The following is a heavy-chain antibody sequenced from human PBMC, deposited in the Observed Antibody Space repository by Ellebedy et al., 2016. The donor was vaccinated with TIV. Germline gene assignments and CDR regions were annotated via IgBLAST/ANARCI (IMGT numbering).Heavy chain of an antibody. CDR1: GFTFSSYS. J-gene: IGHJ6*02. CDR2: ISSSSSYI. D-gene: IGHD2-8*02. V-gene: IGHV3-21*04. CDR3: AKDMDPRWWYYYGMDV. Sequence: PGGSLRLSCAASGFTFSSYSMNRVRQAPGKGLEWVSSISSSSSYIYYADSVKGRFTISRDNAKNSLYLQMNSLRTEDTALYYCAKDMDPRWWYYYGMDVWGQGTTVTVSS.